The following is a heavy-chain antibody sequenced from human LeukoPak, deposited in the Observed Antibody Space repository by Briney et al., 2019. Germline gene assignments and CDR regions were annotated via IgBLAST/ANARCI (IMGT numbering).Heavy chain of an antibody. CDR2: IYYSGST. Sequence: PSETLSPTCTVSGGSVSSGSYYWSWIRQPPGKGLEWIGYIYYSGSTNYNPSLKSRATISVDTSKNQFSLKLSSVTAADTAVYYCASPYSSSWYSPYYYYGMDVWGKGTTVTVSS. J-gene: IGHJ6*04. D-gene: IGHD6-13*01. CDR1: GGSVSSGSYY. CDR3: ASPYSSSWYSPYYYYGMDV. V-gene: IGHV4-61*01.